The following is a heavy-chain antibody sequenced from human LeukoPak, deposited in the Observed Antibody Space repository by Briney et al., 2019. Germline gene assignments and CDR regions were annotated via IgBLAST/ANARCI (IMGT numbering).Heavy chain of an antibody. V-gene: IGHV4-31*03. D-gene: IGHD1-7*01. CDR1: GGPITRGGCY. Sequence: PSETLSLTCSVSGGPITRGGCYWSWIRHLPGKGLEWIGYIFSSGSTSYNPSLRSRVTVSFDTSKNQFFLNLSSVTAADTAIYYCAREAWAGTLSGWFDPWGQGTLVTVSS. CDR2: IFSSGST. CDR3: AREAWAGTLSGWFDP. J-gene: IGHJ5*02.